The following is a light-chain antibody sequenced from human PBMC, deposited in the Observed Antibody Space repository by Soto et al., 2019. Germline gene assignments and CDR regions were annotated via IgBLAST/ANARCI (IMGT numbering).Light chain of an antibody. Sequence: DIVMTQSPDSLVVSLGERATINCKSSQSVLYSSNNKNYLAWYQQKPGQPTKLLIYWASTRESGVHDRFSGSGSGTDFTLTISILQAEDVAVYYCQQYYTTSYTFGQGTKLEIK. CDR2: WAS. CDR3: QQYYTTSYT. V-gene: IGKV4-1*01. J-gene: IGKJ2*01. CDR1: QSVLYSSNNKNY.